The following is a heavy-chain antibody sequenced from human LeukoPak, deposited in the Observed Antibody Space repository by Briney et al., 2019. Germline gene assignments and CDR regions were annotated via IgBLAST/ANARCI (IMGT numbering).Heavy chain of an antibody. V-gene: IGHV3-72*01. CDR1: GFTFSNFW. D-gene: IGHD6-6*01. CDR3: ARRPIAARPDRGYYYYGMDV. J-gene: IGHJ6*02. Sequence: GESLRLSCTASGFTFSNFWMDWVRQAPGKGLEWVGRTRNKANSYTTEYAASVKGRFTISRDDSKNSLYLQMNSLKTEDTAVYYCARRPIAARPDRGYYYYGMDVWGQGTTVTVSS. CDR2: TRNKANSYTT.